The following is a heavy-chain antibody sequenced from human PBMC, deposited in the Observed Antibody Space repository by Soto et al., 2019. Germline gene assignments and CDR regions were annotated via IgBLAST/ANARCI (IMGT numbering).Heavy chain of an antibody. CDR1: GGSFSSSNYY. CDR3: ARRGGGDSLFDS. J-gene: IGHJ4*02. Sequence: QLHLQESGPGLVEPSETLSLTCTVSGGSFSSSNYYWGWIRQAPGKGLEWIGNIFYGGGSGVAYYSPSPRSRVTIPVNTSKNQFSLNMRSLTAADTAVYFCARRGGGDSLFDSWGQGKLVTVSS. D-gene: IGHD4-17*01. CDR2: IFYGGGSGVA. V-gene: IGHV4-39*01.